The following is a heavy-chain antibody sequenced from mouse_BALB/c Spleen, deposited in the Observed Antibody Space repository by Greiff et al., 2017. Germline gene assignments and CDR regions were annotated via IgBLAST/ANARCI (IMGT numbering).Heavy chain of an antibody. Sequence: EVQLQQSGTVLARPGASVKMSCKASGYTFTSYWMHWVKQRPGQGLEWIGAIYPGNSDTSYNQKFKGKAKLTAVTSTSTAYMELSSLTNEDSAVYYCTRGGYGECLSYWGQGTTLTVSS. CDR3: TRGGYGECLSY. CDR1: GYTFTSYW. J-gene: IGHJ2*01. V-gene: IGHV1-5*01. D-gene: IGHD2-2*01. CDR2: IYPGNSDT.